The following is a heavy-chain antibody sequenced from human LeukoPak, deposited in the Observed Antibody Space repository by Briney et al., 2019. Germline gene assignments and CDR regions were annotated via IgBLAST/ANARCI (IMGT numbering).Heavy chain of an antibody. CDR1: GFTFSSNW. Sequence: GGSLRLSCAASGFTFSSNWMHWVRQAPGKGLVWVSHIDNDGSSTSYADSVKGRFTISRDNAKNTLYLQMNSLRAEDTAVYYCAKDKSMVRELDYWGQGTLVTVSS. CDR2: IDNDGSST. CDR3: AKDKSMVRELDY. D-gene: IGHD3-10*01. J-gene: IGHJ4*02. V-gene: IGHV3-74*01.